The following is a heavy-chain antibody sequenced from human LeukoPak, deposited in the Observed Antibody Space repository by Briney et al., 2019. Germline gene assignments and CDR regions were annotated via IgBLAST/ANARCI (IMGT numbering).Heavy chain of an antibody. CDR1: GYSISSGYY. CDR2: IYHSGST. D-gene: IGHD3-22*01. J-gene: IGHJ3*02. Sequence: SETLSLTCTVSGYSISSGYYWYWIRQPPGKGLEWIGSIYHSGSTYYNPSLKSRVTISVDTSKNQFSLKLSSVTAADTAVYFCARGPYSYDSSGAFDIWGQGTMVTVSS. CDR3: ARGPYSYDSSGAFDI. V-gene: IGHV4-38-2*02.